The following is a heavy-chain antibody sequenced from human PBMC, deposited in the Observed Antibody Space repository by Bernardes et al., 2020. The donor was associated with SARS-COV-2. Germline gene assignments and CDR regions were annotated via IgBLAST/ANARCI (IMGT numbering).Heavy chain of an antibody. D-gene: IGHD1-26*01. CDR1: GFTFSSYG. Sequence: GGSLRLSCAASGFTFSSYGMHWVRQAPGKGLEWVAVISYDGSNKYYADSVKGRFTISRDNSKNTLYLQMNSLRAEDTAVYYCAKGWELSGASYFDYWGQGTLVTVSS. CDR2: ISYDGSNK. CDR3: AKGWELSGASYFDY. J-gene: IGHJ4*02. V-gene: IGHV3-30*18.